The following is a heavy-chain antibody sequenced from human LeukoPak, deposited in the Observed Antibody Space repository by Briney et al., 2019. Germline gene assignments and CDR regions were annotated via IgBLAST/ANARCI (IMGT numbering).Heavy chain of an antibody. CDR1: GYSISSGYY. V-gene: IGHV4-38-2*02. CDR3: ARDPSSLDY. CDR2: IYHSGST. J-gene: IGHJ4*02. Sequence: SETLSLTCTVSGYSISSGYYWGWIRQPPGKGLEWIGSIYHSGSTYYNPSLKSRVTISVDTSKNQFSLKLSSVTAADTAVYYCARDPSSLDYWGRGTLVTVSS.